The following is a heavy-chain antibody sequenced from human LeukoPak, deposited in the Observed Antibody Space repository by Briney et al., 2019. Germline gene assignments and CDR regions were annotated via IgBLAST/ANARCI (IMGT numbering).Heavy chain of an antibody. J-gene: IGHJ4*02. CDR1: GYTFTSNC. D-gene: IGHD1-26*01. CDR3: ARIVGAKEDDY. V-gene: IGHV1-46*01. CDR2: ISPSGGST. Sequence: GASVKVSCKAFGYTFTSNCMHWVRQAPGQGPEWRGVISPSGGSTTYAQKLQGRVTMTTDTSTSTAYMELRRLRSDDTAVYYCARIVGAKEDDYWGQGTLVTVSS.